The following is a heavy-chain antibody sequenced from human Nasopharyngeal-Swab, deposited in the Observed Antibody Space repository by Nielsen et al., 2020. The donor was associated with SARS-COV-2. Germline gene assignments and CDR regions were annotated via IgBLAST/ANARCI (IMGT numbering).Heavy chain of an antibody. Sequence: GESLKISCAASGFTFSSYSMNWVRQAPGKGLEWVSVIHSGGSTYYADSVKGRFTISRDNSKNTLYLQMNSLRAEDTAVYYCARSGYYSGSYGSDYWGQGTLVTVSS. D-gene: IGHD1-26*01. CDR1: GFTFSSYS. CDR3: ARSGYYSGSYGSDY. J-gene: IGHJ4*02. V-gene: IGHV3-53*01. CDR2: IHSGGST.